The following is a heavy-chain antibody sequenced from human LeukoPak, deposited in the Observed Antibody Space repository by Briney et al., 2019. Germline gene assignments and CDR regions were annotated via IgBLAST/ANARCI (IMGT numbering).Heavy chain of an antibody. CDR2: ISSSSSTI. Sequence: GGSLRLSCAASGFTFSSYSMNWVRQAPGKGLEWVSYISSSSSTIYYADSVKGRFTISRDNAKNSLYLQMNSLRAEDTAVYYCARETYYDFWSGYYTEVGYWGQGTLVTVSS. CDR3: ARETYYDFWSGYYTEVGY. V-gene: IGHV3-48*01. CDR1: GFTFSSYS. D-gene: IGHD3-3*01. J-gene: IGHJ4*02.